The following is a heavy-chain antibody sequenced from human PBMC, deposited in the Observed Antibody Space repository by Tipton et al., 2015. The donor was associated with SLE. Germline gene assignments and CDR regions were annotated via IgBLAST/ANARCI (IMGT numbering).Heavy chain of an antibody. J-gene: IGHJ3*02. D-gene: IGHD3-16*02. CDR2: FYYGKST. CDR1: GGSISRSNFY. V-gene: IGHV4-39*07. Sequence: TLSLTCTVSGGSISRSNFYWAWIRQPPGKGLEWIGSFYYGKSTFYNPSLKSRVTISVDKSKNQFSLKLSSVTAADTAVYYCAQAHLWGSYRYASAIWGQGTMVTVSS. CDR3: AQAHLWGSYRYASAI.